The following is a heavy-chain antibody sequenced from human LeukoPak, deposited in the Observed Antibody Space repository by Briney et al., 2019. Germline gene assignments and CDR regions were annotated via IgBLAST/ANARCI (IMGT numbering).Heavy chain of an antibody. CDR2: IKSKTDGGTT. CDR1: GFTFSSYA. Sequence: AGGSLRLSCAASGFTFSSYAMSWVRQAPGKGLEWVGRIKSKTDGGTTDYAAPVKGRFTISRDDSKNTLYLQMNSLKTEDTAVYYCTTDPWLLRWLGYWGQGTLVTVSS. D-gene: IGHD3-22*01. V-gene: IGHV3-15*01. CDR3: TTDPWLLRWLGY. J-gene: IGHJ4*02.